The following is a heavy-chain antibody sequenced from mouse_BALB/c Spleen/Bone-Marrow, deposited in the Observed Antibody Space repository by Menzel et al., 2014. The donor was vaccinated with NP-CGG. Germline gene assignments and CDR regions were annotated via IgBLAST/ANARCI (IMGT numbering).Heavy chain of an antibody. CDR3: ARDEDYAMDY. V-gene: IGHV5-17*02. Sequence: EVKLVESGGGLVQPGGSRKLSCAASGFTFSSFGMHWVRQAPEKGLEWVAYISSGSSTIYYADTVKGRFTISRDSPKNTLFLQMTSLRSEDTAMYYCARDEDYAMDYWGQGTSVTVSS. CDR1: GFTFSSFG. J-gene: IGHJ4*01. CDR2: ISSGSSTI.